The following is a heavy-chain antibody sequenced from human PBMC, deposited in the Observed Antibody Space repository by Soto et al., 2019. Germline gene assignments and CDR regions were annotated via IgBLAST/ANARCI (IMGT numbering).Heavy chain of an antibody. V-gene: IGHV1-69*13. CDR3: ARSEGGSSYAFDI. D-gene: IGHD6-13*01. Sequence: ASVKVSCKASGGTFSSYAISWVRQAPGQGLEWMGGIIPIFGTANYAQKFQGRVTITADESTSTAYMELSSLRSEDTAVYYCARSEGGSSYAFDIWGQGTMVTVSS. CDR1: GGTFSSYA. J-gene: IGHJ3*02. CDR2: IIPIFGTA.